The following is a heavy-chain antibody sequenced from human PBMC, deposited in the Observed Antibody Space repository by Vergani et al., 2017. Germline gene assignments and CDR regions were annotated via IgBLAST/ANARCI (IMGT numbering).Heavy chain of an antibody. V-gene: IGHV3-23*01. CDR2: ISGSGGST. J-gene: IGHJ5*02. Sequence: EVQLLESGGGLVQPGGSLRLSCAASGFTFSSYAMSWVRQAPGKGLEWVSAISGSGGSTYYADSVKGRFTISRDNSKNTLYLQMNSRRAEDTAVYYCAGITMVRGAVGGFDPWGQGTLVTVSS. D-gene: IGHD3-10*01. CDR3: AGITMVRGAVGGFDP. CDR1: GFTFSSYA.